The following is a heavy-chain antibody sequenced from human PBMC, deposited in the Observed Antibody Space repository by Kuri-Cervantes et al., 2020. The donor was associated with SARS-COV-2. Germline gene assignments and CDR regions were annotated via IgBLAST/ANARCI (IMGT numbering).Heavy chain of an antibody. Sequence: GGSLRLSCAASGFTFNSYAMIWVRQTPGKGLEWVSYLNDSGGSTYYADSVKGRFTISRDNAKNMLFLQMNSLRAEDTAVYYCVRDGDHWNFDYWGQGTLVTVSS. CDR1: GFTFNSYA. V-gene: IGHV3-23*01. J-gene: IGHJ4*02. CDR3: VRDGDHWNFDY. CDR2: LNDSGGST. D-gene: IGHD1-1*01.